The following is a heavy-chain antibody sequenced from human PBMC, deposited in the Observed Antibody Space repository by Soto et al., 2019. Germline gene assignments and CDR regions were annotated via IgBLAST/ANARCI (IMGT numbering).Heavy chain of an antibody. CDR1: GGSISSGGYY. CDR2: IYYSGST. J-gene: IGHJ4*02. CDR3: ARERKGLWFGELPYYFDY. Sequence: QVQLQESGPGLVKPSQTLSLTCTASGGSISSGGYYWSWIRQHPGKGLEWIGYIYYSGSTYYNPSLKSRVTISVDTSKNQFSLKLSSVTAADTAVYYCARERKGLWFGELPYYFDYWGQGTLVTVSS. V-gene: IGHV4-31*03. D-gene: IGHD3-10*01.